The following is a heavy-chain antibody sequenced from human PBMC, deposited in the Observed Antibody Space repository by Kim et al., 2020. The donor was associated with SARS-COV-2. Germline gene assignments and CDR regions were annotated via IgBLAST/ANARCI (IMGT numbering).Heavy chain of an antibody. CDR2: INQHGSET. D-gene: IGHD1-26*01. Sequence: GGSLRLSCAASGFTFTRFWMSWVRQAPGKGLEWVANINQHGSETKYVDSVKGRFTISRDNAKDSVYLQMNNLRAEDRAVYYCARDAWAQGWTDGFDYWG. V-gene: IGHV3-7*01. CDR3: ARDAWAQGWTDGFDY. J-gene: IGHJ4*01. CDR1: GFTFTRFW.